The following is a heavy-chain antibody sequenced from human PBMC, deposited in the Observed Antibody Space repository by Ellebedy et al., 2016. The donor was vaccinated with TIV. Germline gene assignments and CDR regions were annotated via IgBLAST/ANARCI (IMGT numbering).Heavy chain of an antibody. V-gene: IGHV3-23*01. Sequence: GESLKISCAASGFTFSNYAMNWVRQAPGKGLEWASSISGSGGYRDYADSVEGRFTISRDNSLNTLYLQMNSLRAEDTAVYYCARGFVGITGGIDFWGLGTLVTVSS. D-gene: IGHD3-16*01. CDR1: GFTFSNYA. J-gene: IGHJ4*02. CDR2: ISGSGGYR. CDR3: ARGFVGITGGIDF.